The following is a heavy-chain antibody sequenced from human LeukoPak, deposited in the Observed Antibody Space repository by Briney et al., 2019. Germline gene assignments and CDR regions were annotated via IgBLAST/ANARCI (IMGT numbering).Heavy chain of an antibody. Sequence: GGSLRLSCVASGFTFSAYGMHWVRQAPGKGLEWLAFVRYDGSNKYYADSVKGRFTISRDYSRNMLYLQMDSLRAEDTAFYYCAKDYSLYCSSASCYTPFDYWGQGALVTVSS. D-gene: IGHD2-2*02. J-gene: IGHJ4*02. CDR2: VRYDGSNK. V-gene: IGHV3-30*02. CDR3: AKDYSLYCSSASCYTPFDY. CDR1: GFTFSAYG.